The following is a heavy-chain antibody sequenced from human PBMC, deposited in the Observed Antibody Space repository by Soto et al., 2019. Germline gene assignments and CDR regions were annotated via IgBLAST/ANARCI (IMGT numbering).Heavy chain of an antibody. CDR2: IIPILGIA. J-gene: IGHJ3*02. CDR1: GGTFSSYT. Sequence: GASVRVSCKASGGTFSSYTISWVRQAPGQGLEWMGRIIPILGIANYAQKFQGRVTITADKSTSTAYMELSSLRSEDTAVYYCASVPGTRKAFDIWGQGTMVTVSS. V-gene: IGHV1-69*02. CDR3: ASVPGTRKAFDI.